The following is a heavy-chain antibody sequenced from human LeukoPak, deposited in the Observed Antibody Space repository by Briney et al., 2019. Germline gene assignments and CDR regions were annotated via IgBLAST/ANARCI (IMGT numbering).Heavy chain of an antibody. D-gene: IGHD6-19*01. CDR3: ARVTRGSGSVFDY. J-gene: IGHJ4*02. CDR1: GYTFTNYG. V-gene: IGHV1-18*01. Sequence: ASVKVSCKGSGYTFTNYGISWVRHAPGQGLEWLGWISAYNGNTNYAQKLQGRVSMTTDTSTSTAYMELRSLRSDDTAVYYCARVTRGSGSVFDYWGQGTLVTVSS. CDR2: ISAYNGNT.